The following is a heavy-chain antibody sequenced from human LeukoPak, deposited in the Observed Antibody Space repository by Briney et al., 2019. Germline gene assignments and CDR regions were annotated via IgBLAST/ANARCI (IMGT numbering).Heavy chain of an antibody. D-gene: IGHD2/OR15-2a*01. CDR3: VSFYETY. Sequence: GGSLGLSCAASGNYWMHWVRQAPGKGLVWVSHINSDGSWTSYADSVKGRFTISKGNAKNTVYLQMNSLRAEDTAVYYCVSFYETYWGRGTLVTVSS. J-gene: IGHJ4*02. V-gene: IGHV3-74*01. CDR2: INSDGSWT. CDR1: GNYW.